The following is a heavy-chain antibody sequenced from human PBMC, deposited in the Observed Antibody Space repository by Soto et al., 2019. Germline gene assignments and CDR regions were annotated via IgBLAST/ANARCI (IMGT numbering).Heavy chain of an antibody. CDR2: ISSSSSTI. V-gene: IGHV3-48*02. D-gene: IGHD2-15*01. Sequence: GGSLRLSCAASGFTFSSYSMNWVRQAPGKGLEWVSYISSSSSTIYYADSVKGRFTISRDNAKNSLYLQMNSLRDEDTAVYYCARDVGYCSGGSCYPDSFDIWGQGTMVTVSS. CDR3: ARDVGYCSGGSCYPDSFDI. J-gene: IGHJ3*02. CDR1: GFTFSSYS.